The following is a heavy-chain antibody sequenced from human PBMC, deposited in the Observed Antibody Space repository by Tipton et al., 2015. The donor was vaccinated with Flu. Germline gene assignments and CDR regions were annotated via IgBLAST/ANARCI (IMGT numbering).Heavy chain of an antibody. CDR2: ISSNGADT. CDR3: ARLVGSGDYYTAFDA. V-gene: IGHV3-64*01. Sequence: SLRLSCAASGFSFSKYALHWIRQAPGKGLEYVSGISSNGADTSYAKSVKGRITISRENSKNTLYLHMGSLRPEDTAVYYCARLVGSGDYYTAFDAWGRGTKVTVSS. CDR1: GFSFSKYA. J-gene: IGHJ3*01. D-gene: IGHD3-10*01.